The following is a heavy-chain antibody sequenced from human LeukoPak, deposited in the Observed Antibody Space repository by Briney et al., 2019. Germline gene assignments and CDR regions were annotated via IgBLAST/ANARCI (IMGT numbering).Heavy chain of an antibody. CDR1: GGSISSCY. Sequence: SETLSLTCTVSGGSISSCYWSWIRQPAGKGLEWIGRVYTSGSTSYNPSLHYNPSLRSRVTMSVDTSKNQFSLRLSSVTAADTAVYYCARGFGYGDYDSYWGQGTLVTVSS. D-gene: IGHD4-17*01. CDR3: ARGFGYGDYDSY. CDR2: VYTSGST. V-gene: IGHV4-4*07. J-gene: IGHJ4*02.